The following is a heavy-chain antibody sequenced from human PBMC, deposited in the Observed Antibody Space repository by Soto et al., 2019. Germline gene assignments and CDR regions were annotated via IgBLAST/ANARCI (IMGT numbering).Heavy chain of an antibody. CDR2: ISAYNGNT. V-gene: IGHV1-18*01. D-gene: IGHD2-15*01. CDR1: GYTFTSYG. Sequence: QVQLVQSGAEVKKPGASVKVSCKASGYTFTSYGISWVRQAPGQGLEWMGWISAYNGNTNYAQKLQGRVTMTTDTSTITAYMELRSLRSDDTAVYYCAREEAYADCSGGSCYPEDHYWYFDLWGRGTLVTVSS. CDR3: AREEAYADCSGGSCYPEDHYWYFDL. J-gene: IGHJ2*01.